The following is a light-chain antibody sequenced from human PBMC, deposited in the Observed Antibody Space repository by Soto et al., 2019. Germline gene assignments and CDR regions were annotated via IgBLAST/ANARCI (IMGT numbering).Light chain of an antibody. CDR1: RSNIGAGYD. Sequence: QSVLTQPPSVSGAPGQRVTISCTGSRSNIGAGYDVYWYQQLPGTAPKLLISGDNNRPSGVPDRFSASKSGTSASLAITGLQAADEADYYCQSYDSSLRGSYVFGPGTQLTVL. CDR3: QSYDSSLRGSYV. CDR2: GDN. J-gene: IGLJ1*01. V-gene: IGLV1-40*01.